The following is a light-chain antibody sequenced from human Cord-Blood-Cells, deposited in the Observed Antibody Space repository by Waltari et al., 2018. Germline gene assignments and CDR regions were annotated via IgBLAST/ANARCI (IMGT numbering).Light chain of an antibody. J-gene: IGLJ2*01. Sequence: SYALPHPPSASVSPGQTASITFSGAPLGDTHACRYQQKPGQSPVLVIYQDSKRPSGIPERFSGSNSGNTATLTISGTQAMDEADYYCQAWDGSTVVFGGGTKLTVL. V-gene: IGLV3-1*01. CDR2: QDS. CDR1: PLGDTH. CDR3: QAWDGSTVV.